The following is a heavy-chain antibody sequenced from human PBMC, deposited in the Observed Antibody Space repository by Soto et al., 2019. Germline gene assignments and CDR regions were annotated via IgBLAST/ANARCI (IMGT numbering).Heavy chain of an antibody. Sequence: QVHLQESGPGLVRPSGTLSLTCAVSGASISSNNWWSWVRQPPGKGLEWIGEIYHSGSTNYTPSLKGRVTIAVDKSKNQFSLKLNSVTAADTAVYYCARRITIFGVDNASSDNWFDPWGQGTLVTVSS. CDR3: ARRITIFGVDNASSDNWFDP. CDR2: IYHSGST. D-gene: IGHD3-3*01. V-gene: IGHV4-4*02. CDR1: GASISSNNW. J-gene: IGHJ5*02.